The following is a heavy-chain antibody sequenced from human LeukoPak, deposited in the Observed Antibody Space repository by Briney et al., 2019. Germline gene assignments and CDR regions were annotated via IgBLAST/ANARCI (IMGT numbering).Heavy chain of an antibody. CDR3: AKAGSRLVYFDY. V-gene: IGHV3-23*01. D-gene: IGHD3-16*01. CDR1: GFTFSSYA. CDR2: ISGGGDST. J-gene: IGHJ4*02. Sequence: GGSLRLSCAASGFTFSSYAMSWVRQAPGKGLEWVSAISGGGDSTYFADSVKGRFTISRDNSKNTLYLQMNTLGAEDTAVYYCAKAGSRLVYFDYWGQGTLVTVSS.